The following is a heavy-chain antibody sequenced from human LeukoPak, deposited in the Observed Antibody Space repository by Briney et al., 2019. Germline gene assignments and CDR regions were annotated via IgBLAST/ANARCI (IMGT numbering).Heavy chain of an antibody. J-gene: IGHJ3*02. Sequence: SETLSLTCTVSGGSITTYSWSWIRQPPGKGLEWIGYIHHSGNTNYNPSLKSRVTISVDTSKNQFSLNLNSVTAADTALYYCARGSVWGAFEIWGQGTMVTVSS. V-gene: IGHV4-59*01. CDR1: GGSITTYS. D-gene: IGHD3-16*01. CDR2: IHHSGNT. CDR3: ARGSVWGAFEI.